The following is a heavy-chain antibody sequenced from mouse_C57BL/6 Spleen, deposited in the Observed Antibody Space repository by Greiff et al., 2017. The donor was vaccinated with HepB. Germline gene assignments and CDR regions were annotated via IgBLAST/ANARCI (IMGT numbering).Heavy chain of an antibody. D-gene: IGHD1-1*01. Sequence: EVQLVESGGGLVQPGGSLKLSCAASGFTFSDYYMYWVRQTPEKRLEWVAYISNGGGSTYYPDTVKGRFTISRDNAKNTLYLQMSRLKSEDTAMYYCARQGYYGSSFDYWGQGTTLTVSS. CDR3: ARQGYYGSSFDY. V-gene: IGHV5-12*01. CDR1: GFTFSDYY. CDR2: ISNGGGST. J-gene: IGHJ2*01.